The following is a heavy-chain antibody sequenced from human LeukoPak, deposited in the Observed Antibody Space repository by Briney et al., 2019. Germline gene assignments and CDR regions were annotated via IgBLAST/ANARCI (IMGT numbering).Heavy chain of an antibody. J-gene: IGHJ4*02. Sequence: SETLSLTCAVHGGSFNGYYWSWIRQPPGKGLEWIGEINDSRSTKYNPSLKSRVTISVDTSKNQFSLKLNPVTAADTAVYYCARGPPVVYDVLTGYYRFDYWGQGTLVTVSS. CDR2: INDSRST. V-gene: IGHV4-34*01. CDR1: GGSFNGYY. D-gene: IGHD3-9*01. CDR3: ARGPPVVYDVLTGYYRFDY.